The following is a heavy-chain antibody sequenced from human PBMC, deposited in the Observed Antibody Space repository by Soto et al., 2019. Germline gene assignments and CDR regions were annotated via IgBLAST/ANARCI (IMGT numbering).Heavy chain of an antibody. CDR3: ARDLYYDILTGYSYYFDY. J-gene: IGHJ4*02. D-gene: IGHD3-9*01. Sequence: GGSLRLSCAASGFTFSSYAMHWVRQAPGKGLEWVGVISYDGSNKYYADSVKGRFTISRDNSKNTLYLQMNSLRAEDTAVYYCARDLYYDILTGYSYYFDYWGQGTLVTVSS. CDR2: ISYDGSNK. CDR1: GFTFSSYA. V-gene: IGHV3-30-3*01.